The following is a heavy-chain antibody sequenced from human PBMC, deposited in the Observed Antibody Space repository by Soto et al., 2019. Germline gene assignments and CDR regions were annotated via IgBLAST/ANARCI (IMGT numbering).Heavy chain of an antibody. V-gene: IGHV1-2*04. CDR1: GYTFTDYY. CDR3: ARVPRGVYYGMDV. Sequence: QVQLVQSGAEVTKPGASVKVSCKASGYTFTDYYMHWVRQAPGQRLEWMGWINPNSGTTNYSQKFQGWVTMPRDTSITTVYMEVSRLRSDDTAVYYCARVPRGVYYGMDVWGQGTTVTVSS. J-gene: IGHJ6*02. D-gene: IGHD3-10*01. CDR2: INPNSGTT.